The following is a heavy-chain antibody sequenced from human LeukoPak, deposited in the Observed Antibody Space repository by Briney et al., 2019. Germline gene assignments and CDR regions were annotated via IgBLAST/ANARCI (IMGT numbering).Heavy chain of an antibody. Sequence: TGGSLRLSCAASGFTFSDYYMSWIRQAPGKGLEWVSYISSSGSTIYYADSVKGRFTISRDNAKNLLYLQMNSLRAEDTAVYYCARADYSSGYYALEYWGQGTLVTVSS. CDR2: ISSSGSTI. V-gene: IGHV3-11*04. D-gene: IGHD3-22*01. J-gene: IGHJ4*02. CDR3: ARADYSSGYYALEY. CDR1: GFTFSDYY.